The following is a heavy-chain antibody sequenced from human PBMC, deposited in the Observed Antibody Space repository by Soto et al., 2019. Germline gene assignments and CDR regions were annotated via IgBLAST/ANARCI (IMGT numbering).Heavy chain of an antibody. CDR1: GGSFSGYY. CDR2: INHSGST. CDR3: ARSGWYYYDSSGYYYERWFDP. J-gene: IGHJ5*02. V-gene: IGHV4-34*01. D-gene: IGHD3-22*01. Sequence: QVQLQQWGAGLLKPSETLSLTCAVYGGSFSGYYWSWIRQPPGKGLEWIGEINHSGSTNYNPSLTSRVTISVDTSKNQFSLKLSSVTAADTAVYYCARSGWYYYDSSGYYYERWFDPWGQGTLVTVSS.